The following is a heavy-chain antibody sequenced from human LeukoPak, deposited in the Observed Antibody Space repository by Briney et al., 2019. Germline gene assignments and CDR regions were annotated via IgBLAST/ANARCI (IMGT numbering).Heavy chain of an antibody. CDR1: GFTFGSHN. V-gene: IGHV3-21*01. D-gene: IGHD1-14*01. CDR2: ISSSSSYI. CDR3: ARETRKTFDF. Sequence: GGSLRLSCAASGFTFGSHNMNWVRQAPGKGLEWVSSISSSSSYIYYADSVKGRFSISRDNAKNSLYLQMNSLRAEDTAVYYCARETRKTFDFWGQGTLVTVSS. J-gene: IGHJ4*02.